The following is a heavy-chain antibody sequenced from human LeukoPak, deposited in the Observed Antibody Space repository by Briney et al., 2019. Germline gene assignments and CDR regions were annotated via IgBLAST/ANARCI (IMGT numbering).Heavy chain of an antibody. CDR3: ARLNSGSYYNYYYYYMDV. Sequence: PSQTLSLTRTVSGGSISSSSYYWSWIRQPAGKGLEWIGRIYTSGSTNYNPSLKSRVTISVDTSKNQFSLKLSSVTAADTAVYYCARLNSGSYYNYYYYYMDVWGKGTTVTVSS. J-gene: IGHJ6*03. CDR2: IYTSGST. D-gene: IGHD1-26*01. CDR1: GGSISSSSYY. V-gene: IGHV4-61*02.